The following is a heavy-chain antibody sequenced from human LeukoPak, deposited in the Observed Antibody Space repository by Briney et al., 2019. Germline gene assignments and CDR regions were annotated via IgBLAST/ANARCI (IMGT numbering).Heavy chain of an antibody. J-gene: IGHJ5*02. CDR2: INHSGST. CDR3: ARLLYSSGWHGLRWFDP. Sequence: SETLSLTCAVYGGSFSGYYWSWIRQPPGKGLEWIGEINHSGSTNYNPSLKSRVTISVDTSKNQFSLKLSSVTAADTAVYYCARLLYSSGWHGLRWFDPWGQGTLVTVSS. D-gene: IGHD6-19*01. CDR1: GGSFSGYY. V-gene: IGHV4-34*01.